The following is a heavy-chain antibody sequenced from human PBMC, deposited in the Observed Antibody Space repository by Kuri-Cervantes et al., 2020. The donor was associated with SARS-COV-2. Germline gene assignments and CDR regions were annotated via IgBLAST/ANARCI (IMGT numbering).Heavy chain of an antibody. CDR2: IYHSGST. V-gene: IGHV4-39*01. CDR1: GGSISGSSYY. Sequence: SETLSLTCTVSGGSISGSSYYWGWIRQPPGKGLEWIGSIYHSGSTYYNPSLKSRVTISVDTSKSQFSLKLSSVTAADTAVYYCASLYYDFWSGTFDYWGQGTLVTVSS. CDR3: ASLYYDFWSGTFDY. J-gene: IGHJ4*02. D-gene: IGHD3-3*01.